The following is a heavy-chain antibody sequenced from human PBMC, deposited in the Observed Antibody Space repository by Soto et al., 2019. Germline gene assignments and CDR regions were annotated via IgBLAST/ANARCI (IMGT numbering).Heavy chain of an antibody. J-gene: IGHJ5*02. CDR2: ISAYNGNT. V-gene: IGHV1-18*01. CDR1: GYTFTSYG. D-gene: IGHD3-10*01. Sequence: QVQLVQSGAEVKKPGASVKVSCKASGYTFTSYGISWVRQAPGQGLEWMGWISAYNGNTNYAQKLQGRVTMTTDTATNTAYMEMRRLRSDDTAVYYCARDLSSLLWFGELFWVEPASNHNWFDPWGQGTLVTVSA. CDR3: ARDLSSLLWFGELFWVEPASNHNWFDP.